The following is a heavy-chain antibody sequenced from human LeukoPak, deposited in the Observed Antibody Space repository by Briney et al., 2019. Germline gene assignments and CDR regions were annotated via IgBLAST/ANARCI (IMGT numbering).Heavy chain of an antibody. CDR1: GFTVSSKD. D-gene: IGHD2/OR15-2a*01. CDR3: ARDQNLLVYYYMDV. J-gene: IGHJ6*03. V-gene: IGHV3-66*01. CDR2: IYTGGTT. Sequence: GGSLRLSCAASGFTVSSKDMSWVRQAPGKRLEWVSVIYTGGTTYYADSVQGRFTISRDNSKNTLYLQMNSLRAEDTAVYYCARDQNLLVYYYMDVWGKGTTVTVSS.